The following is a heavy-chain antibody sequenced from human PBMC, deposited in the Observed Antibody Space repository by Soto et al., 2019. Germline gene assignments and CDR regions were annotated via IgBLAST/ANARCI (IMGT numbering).Heavy chain of an antibody. CDR1: GGSVDSNRYY. CDR2: IYYSGST. Sequence: SETLSLTCTVSGGSVDSNRYYWAWIRQPPGKGLEWIGYIYYSGSTNYNPSLKSRVTISVDTSKNQFSLKLSSVTAADTAVYYCARIGGIAVAGTIYFDCWGQGTLVTVSS. V-gene: IGHV4-61*01. D-gene: IGHD6-19*01. J-gene: IGHJ4*02. CDR3: ARIGGIAVAGTIYFDC.